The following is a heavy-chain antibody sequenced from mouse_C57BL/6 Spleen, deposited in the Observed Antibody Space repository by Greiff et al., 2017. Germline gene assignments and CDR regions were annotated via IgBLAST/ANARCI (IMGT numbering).Heavy chain of an antibody. Sequence: QVQLQQPGAELVKPGASVKMSCKASGYTFTSYWITWVKQRPGQGLEWIGDIYPGSGSTNYNEKFKSKATLTVDTSSSTAYMQLSSLTSEDSAVYYGARRDYGNYVDWYFDVWGTGTTVTVSS. CDR3: ARRDYGNYVDWYFDV. CDR2: IYPGSGST. CDR1: GYTFTSYW. J-gene: IGHJ1*03. D-gene: IGHD2-1*01. V-gene: IGHV1-55*01.